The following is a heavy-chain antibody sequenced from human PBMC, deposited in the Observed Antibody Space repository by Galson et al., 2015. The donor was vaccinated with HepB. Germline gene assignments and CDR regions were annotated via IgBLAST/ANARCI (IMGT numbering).Heavy chain of an antibody. V-gene: IGHV3-53*01. D-gene: IGHD3-10*01. CDR2: LYSGGHT. CDR3: ARDSVTMVRGAFTRWSSDY. CDR1: GFTVSDSY. Sequence: SLRLSCAASGFTVSDSYMSWVRQAPGKGLEWVSVLYSGGHTYYSDSVKGRFTISRDNSKNTLYLQMNSLRVEDTAVYYCARDSVTMVRGAFTRWSSDYWGQGTLVTVSS. J-gene: IGHJ4*02.